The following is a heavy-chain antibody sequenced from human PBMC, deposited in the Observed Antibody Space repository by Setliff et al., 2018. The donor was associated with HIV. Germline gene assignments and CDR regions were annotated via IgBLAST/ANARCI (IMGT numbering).Heavy chain of an antibody. D-gene: IGHD3-10*01. CDR3: ASGYGSGSYPGD. V-gene: IGHV4-39*07. Sequence: PSETLSLTCSVSGDSISTGTYYWGWIRQPPGKGLEWIGSVSYSGSTLYNPSLKSRVTISVDTSKNHFSLNLSSVTAADTAVYYCASGYGSGSYPGDWGQGTLVTVSS. J-gene: IGHJ4*02. CDR2: VSYSGST. CDR1: GDSISTGTYY.